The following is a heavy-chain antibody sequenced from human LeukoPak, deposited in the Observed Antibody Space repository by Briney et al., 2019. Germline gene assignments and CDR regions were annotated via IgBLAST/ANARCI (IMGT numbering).Heavy chain of an antibody. CDR3: AREVLIGPRYFDY. CDR2: IIPILGIA. D-gene: IGHD2-21*01. CDR1: GGTFSSYA. Sequence: GASVKVSCKASGGTFSSYAISWVRQAPGQGLEWMGRIIPILGIANYAQKFQGRVTITADKSTSTAYMELSSLRSEDTAVYYCAREVLIGPRYFDYWGQGTLVTVSS. J-gene: IGHJ4*02. V-gene: IGHV1-69*04.